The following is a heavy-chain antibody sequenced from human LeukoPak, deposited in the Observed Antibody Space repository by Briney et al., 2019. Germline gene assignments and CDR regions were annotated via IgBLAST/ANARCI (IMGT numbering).Heavy chain of an antibody. CDR2: INPNSGGT. D-gene: IGHD6-6*01. V-gene: IGHV1-2*02. Sequence: ASVKVSCKASGYTFTGYYMHWVRQAPGQGLEWMEWINPNSGGTNYAQKFQGRVTMTRDTSISTAYMELSRLRSDDTAVYYCARDSVSSSSFDYWGQGTLVTVSS. CDR1: GYTFTGYY. J-gene: IGHJ4*02. CDR3: ARDSVSSSSFDY.